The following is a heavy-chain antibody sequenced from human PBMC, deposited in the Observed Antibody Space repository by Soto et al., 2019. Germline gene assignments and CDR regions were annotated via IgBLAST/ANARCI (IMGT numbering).Heavy chain of an antibody. CDR1: GFTFRSFT. Sequence: LRFSCAASGFTFRSFTMNWVRQAPGKGLEWVSTISSNSAYIYYTDALRGRFTISRDNAKNSLHLQMNSLRAEDTAVYYCTRDASRDSSARGWFDPWGPGTLVTVSS. V-gene: IGHV3-21*01. CDR3: TRDASRDSSARGWFDP. CDR2: ISSNSAYI. D-gene: IGHD6-13*01. J-gene: IGHJ5*02.